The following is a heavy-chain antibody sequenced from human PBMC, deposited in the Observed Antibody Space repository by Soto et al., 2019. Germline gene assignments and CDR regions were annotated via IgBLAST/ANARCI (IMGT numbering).Heavy chain of an antibody. CDR2: IKQGGTET. D-gene: IGHD5-18*01. Sequence: PVGSLRLSCVGSGLSLSNIWTSWVRQAPGKGLEWVANIKQGGTETYYVDSVKGRFTISKDHAKNSLYLQMNSLRVEDTALYYCASLDTARVETAGYWGQGTLVTVSS. CDR3: ASLDTARVETAGY. J-gene: IGHJ4*02. V-gene: IGHV3-7*01. CDR1: GLSLSNIW.